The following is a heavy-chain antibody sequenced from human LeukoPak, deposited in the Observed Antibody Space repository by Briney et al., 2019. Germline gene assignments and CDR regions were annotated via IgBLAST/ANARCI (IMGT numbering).Heavy chain of an antibody. CDR2: INPDGNKK. D-gene: IGHD5-18*01. V-gene: IGHV3-7*01. CDR3: ARDLAYSRLDY. CDR1: GLTFSSAW. J-gene: IGHJ4*02. Sequence: GGSLRLSCAVAGLTFSSAWMDWVRQAPGKGLEWLASINPDGNKKYSADSVKGRFTISRDNAENSLYLQMNSLRVEDTAFYYCARDLAYSRLDYWGQGMLVTVSS.